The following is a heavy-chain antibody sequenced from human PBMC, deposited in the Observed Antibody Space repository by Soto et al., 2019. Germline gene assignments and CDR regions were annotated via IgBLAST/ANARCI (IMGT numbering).Heavy chain of an antibody. J-gene: IGHJ3*02. CDR1: GFTFRDYA. CDR2: ISYDGSNK. V-gene: IGHV3-30*18. CDR3: AKEDGGSSDAFDI. Sequence: VGSLRLSCAASGFTFRDYAMSWVRQAPGKGLEWVAVISYDGSNKYYADSVKGRFTISRDNSKNTLYLQMNSLRAEDTAVYYCAKEDGGSSDAFDIWGQGTMVTVSS. D-gene: IGHD1-26*01.